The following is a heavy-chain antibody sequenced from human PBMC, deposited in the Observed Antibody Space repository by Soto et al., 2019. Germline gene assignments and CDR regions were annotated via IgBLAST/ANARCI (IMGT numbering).Heavy chain of an antibody. V-gene: IGHV4-30-4*01. CDR1: GGSISSGDYY. D-gene: IGHD3-16*02. Sequence: QVQLQESGPGLVKPSQTLSLTCTVSGGSISSGDYYWSWIRQPPGKGLEWIGYIYYSGSTYYNPSLKXXVXIXXDTSKNQFSLKLSSVTAADTAVYYCARGTGGVIVLWGQGTLVTVSS. CDR2: IYYSGST. CDR3: ARGTGGVIVL. J-gene: IGHJ4*02.